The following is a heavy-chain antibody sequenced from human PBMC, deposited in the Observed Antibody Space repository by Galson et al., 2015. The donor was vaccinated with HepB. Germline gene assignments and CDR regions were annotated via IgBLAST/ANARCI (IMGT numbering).Heavy chain of an antibody. J-gene: IGHJ4*02. CDR3: ARGRHYYDSSGQGPFDH. D-gene: IGHD3-22*01. CDR1: GYTFTSKY. CDR2: INPSDGST. V-gene: IGHV1-46*04. Sequence: SVKVSCKASGYTFTSKYLQWVRQAPGQGLEWMGIINPSDGSTDYARKLRGRVTMTRDTPTSTVYMELSSLRSEDTAMYYCARGRHYYDSSGQGPFDHWGQGTLVTVSS.